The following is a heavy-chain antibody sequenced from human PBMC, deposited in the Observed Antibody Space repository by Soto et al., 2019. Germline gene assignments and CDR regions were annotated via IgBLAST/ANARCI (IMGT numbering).Heavy chain of an antibody. CDR1: EFIFSSYD. J-gene: IGHJ6*02. V-gene: IGHV3-13*01. CDR3: VSTNYNPSLKSRVTISVDTSKNQVSLKLSSVTAADTAVYYCARGWLGDGDDFWSGYPFYYYYGMDV. CDR2: ITTTGDT. Sequence: GGSLRLSFAAAEFIFSSYDVHWVRQAPGKGLEWVSVITTTGDTYYAASVKGRFTISRENAENSLYLQMNSLRAEDAAVYYCVSTNYNPSLKSRVTISVDTSKNQVSLKLSSVTAADTAVYYCARGWLGDGDDFWSGYPFYYYYGMDVWGQGTTVTVSS. D-gene: IGHD3-10*01.